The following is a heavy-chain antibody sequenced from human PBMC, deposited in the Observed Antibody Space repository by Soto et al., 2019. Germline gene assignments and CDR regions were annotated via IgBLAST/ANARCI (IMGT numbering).Heavy chain of an antibody. D-gene: IGHD6-19*01. CDR3: ARRKGKQWLVGGYYFDY. CDR2: INHSGST. J-gene: IGHJ4*02. V-gene: IGHV4-34*01. CDR1: GGSFSGYY. Sequence: TSETLSLTCAVYGGSFSGYYWSWIRQPPGKGLEWIGEINHSGSTNYNPSLKSRVTISVDTSKNQFSLKLSSVTAADTAVYYCARRKGKQWLVGGYYFDYWGQGTLVTVSS.